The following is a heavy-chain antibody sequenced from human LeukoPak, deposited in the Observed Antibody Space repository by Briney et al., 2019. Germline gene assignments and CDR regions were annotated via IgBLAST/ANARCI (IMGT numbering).Heavy chain of an antibody. J-gene: IGHJ4*02. CDR3: AREGCSSTSCYTNFDY. CDR2: INHSGST. D-gene: IGHD2-2*02. V-gene: IGHV4-34*01. Sequence: SETLSLTCAVYGGSFSGYYWSWIRQPPGKGVEWIGEINHSGSTNYNPSLKSRVTISVDTSKNQFSLKLSSVTAADTAVYYCAREGCSSTSCYTNFDYWGQGTLVTVSS. CDR1: GGSFSGYY.